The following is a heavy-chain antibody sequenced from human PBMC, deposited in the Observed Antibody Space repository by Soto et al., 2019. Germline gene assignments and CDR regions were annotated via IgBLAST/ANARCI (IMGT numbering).Heavy chain of an antibody. J-gene: IGHJ4*03. CDR2: ITPFFGST. D-gene: IGHD3-10*01. V-gene: IGHV1-69*01. Sequence: QVPLVQSGAEVKKPGSSVKVSCKASGGTFNSFAISWVRQVPGQGLEWMGGITPFFGSTQYAQRFPGRVTITADESMSTAYMELISLRLDETAVYYSERPNDATAYYLFKYWGHLTLVTVSA. CDR1: GGTFNSFA. CDR3: ERPNDATAYYLFKY.